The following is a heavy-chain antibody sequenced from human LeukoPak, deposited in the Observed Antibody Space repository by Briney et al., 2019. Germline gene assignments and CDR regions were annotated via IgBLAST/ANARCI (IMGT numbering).Heavy chain of an antibody. V-gene: IGHV1-24*01. Sequence: ASVKVSCKVSGNTLTELSMHWVRQVPGKGLEWMGGFDPEHGETIYAQKFQGRVTMTEDTSTDTAYMELSSLRSEDTAVYYCATSLYFDYSIDAFDIWGQGTMVTVSS. CDR1: GNTLTELS. D-gene: IGHD4-11*01. J-gene: IGHJ3*02. CDR2: FDPEHGET. CDR3: ATSLYFDYSIDAFDI.